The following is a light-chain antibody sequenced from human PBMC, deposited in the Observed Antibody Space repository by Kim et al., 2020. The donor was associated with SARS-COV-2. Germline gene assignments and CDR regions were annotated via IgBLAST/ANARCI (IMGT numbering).Light chain of an antibody. V-gene: IGLV2-14*04. CDR2: GVN. CDR3: CSFTASRTWV. Sequence: GRSVTIACIGTRDDVGGYNYVSWYQQHPGKAPKLIIYGVNERPSGTSNRFSGFRSGSRASLTISGLQAEDEADYYCCSFTASRTWVFGGGTKVTVL. J-gene: IGLJ3*02. CDR1: RDDVGGYNY.